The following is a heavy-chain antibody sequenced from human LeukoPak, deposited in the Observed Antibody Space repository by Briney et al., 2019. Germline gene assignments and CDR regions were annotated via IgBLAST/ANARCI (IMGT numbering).Heavy chain of an antibody. V-gene: IGHV3-23*01. CDR3: AKTRGSYYGPFDC. D-gene: IGHD1-26*01. CDR1: GFTFSSYA. CDR2: ISGTTSGT. Sequence: PGGSLRLSCAASGFTFSSYAMSWVRQAPGKGLEWVSGISGTTSGTYYADSVKGRFTISRDNSKNTLYLQMNSLRAEDTAVYYCAKTRGSYYGPFDCWGQGTLVTVSS. J-gene: IGHJ4*02.